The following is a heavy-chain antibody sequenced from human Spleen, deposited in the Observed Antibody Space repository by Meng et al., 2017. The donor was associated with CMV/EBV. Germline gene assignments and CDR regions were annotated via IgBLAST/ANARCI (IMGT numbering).Heavy chain of an antibody. CDR2: INPDSGGA. J-gene: IGHJ5*02. D-gene: IGHD6-19*01. Sequence: QVQLVQSGAEVKKPGAAVKVSCKASGYTFTGYSLHWARQAPGQGLEWMGRINPDSGGANYAQKFQGRVTMTRDTSISTAYMELRRLRFDDTAVYYCARIQWLDNWFDPWGQGTLVTVSS. CDR3: ARIQWLDNWFDP. V-gene: IGHV1-2*06. CDR1: GYTFTGYS.